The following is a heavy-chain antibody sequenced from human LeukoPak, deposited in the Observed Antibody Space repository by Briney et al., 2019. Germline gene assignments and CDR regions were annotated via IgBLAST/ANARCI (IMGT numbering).Heavy chain of an antibody. CDR3: ARETQSRGAFDI. D-gene: IGHD2-2*01. CDR2: IIPIFGTA. Sequence: GASVKVSYKASGYTFTGYYMHWVRQAPGQGLEWMGGIIPIFGTANYAQKFQGRVTITADESTSTAYMELSSLRSEDTAVYYCARETQSRGAFDIWGQGTMVTVSS. J-gene: IGHJ3*02. CDR1: GYTFTGYY. V-gene: IGHV1-69*13.